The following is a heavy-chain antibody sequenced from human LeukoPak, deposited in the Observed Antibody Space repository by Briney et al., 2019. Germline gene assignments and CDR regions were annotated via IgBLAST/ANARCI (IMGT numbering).Heavy chain of an antibody. CDR3: TTSNFGFPFDY. CDR1: GFTFSSYA. Sequence: GGSLRLSCAASGFTFSSYAMSWVRQAPGKGLEWVGRIKRKTDGGTTDYAAPVKGRFTISGDDSKNTLYLQMNSLKTEDTAVYYCTTSNFGFPFDYWGQGTLVTVSS. J-gene: IGHJ4*02. V-gene: IGHV3-15*01. D-gene: IGHD3-3*01. CDR2: IKRKTDGGTT.